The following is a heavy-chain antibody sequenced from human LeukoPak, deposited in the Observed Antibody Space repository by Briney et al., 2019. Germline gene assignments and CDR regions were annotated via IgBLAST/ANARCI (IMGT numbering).Heavy chain of an antibody. CDR2: TSKDGSDT. V-gene: IGHV3-74*01. J-gene: IGHJ4*02. CDR3: ARGGYSGSYYRFS. CDR1: GLTFSDPW. Sequence: GGSLRLSCAASGLTFSDPWIHWVRQAPGKGPEWLSRTSKDGSDTVYADSAKGRLTASRDNANTTVYLALTNLRPDDTALYYCARGGYSGSYYRFSWGRGTLVTVAS. D-gene: IGHD6-25*01.